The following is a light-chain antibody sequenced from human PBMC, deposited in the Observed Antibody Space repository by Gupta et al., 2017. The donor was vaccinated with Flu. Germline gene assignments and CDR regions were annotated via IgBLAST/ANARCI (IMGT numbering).Light chain of an antibody. J-gene: IGKJ5*01. CDR3: QQYNKWPPIT. CDR1: ESVKSN. Sequence: EIVMTQSPATLSVSPGERATLSCRASESVKSNLAWYQQKPGQAPRLLIHAASTRATGIPARFSGSGSGTEFTLTIDSRQSEDFGLYYCQQYNKWPPITFGQGTRLEIK. CDR2: AAS. V-gene: IGKV3-15*01.